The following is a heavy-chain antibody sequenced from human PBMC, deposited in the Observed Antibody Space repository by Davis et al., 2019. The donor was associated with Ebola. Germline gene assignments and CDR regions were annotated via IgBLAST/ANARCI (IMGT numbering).Heavy chain of an antibody. CDR3: ASGVFGVTYYFNH. CDR1: GFTVSSNH. V-gene: IGHV4-59*02. J-gene: IGHJ4*02. D-gene: IGHD3-3*01. CDR2: IHDSGNT. Sequence: GSLRLSCAASGFTVSSNHMSWVRQAPGKGLEWIAYIHDSGNTKYNPSLRSRLIISVDRSKNQFSLKLNSVTAADTAMYYCASGVFGVTYYFNHWGQGALVTVSS.